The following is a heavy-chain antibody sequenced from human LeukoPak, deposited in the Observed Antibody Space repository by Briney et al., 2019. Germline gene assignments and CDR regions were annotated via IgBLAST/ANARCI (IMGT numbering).Heavy chain of an antibody. Sequence: GGSLRLSCAASGFTFTNAWMSWVRQAPGKGLEWVGRIRSQSNGGTTDYAAPVKGRFAISRDDSKNTLYLQMNSLKTEDTAVYYCTTWTGGVVVTNWGQGTLVTVSS. CDR3: TTWTGGVVVTN. CDR1: GFTFTNAW. V-gene: IGHV3-15*01. D-gene: IGHD2-2*01. J-gene: IGHJ4*02. CDR2: IRSQSNGGTT.